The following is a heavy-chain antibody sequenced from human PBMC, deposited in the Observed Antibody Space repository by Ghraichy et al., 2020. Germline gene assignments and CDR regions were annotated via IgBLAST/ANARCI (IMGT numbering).Heavy chain of an antibody. J-gene: IGHJ5*02. CDR2: ISGDGGST. CDR1: GFTFDDYA. D-gene: IGHD3-9*01. Sequence: GGLRLSCAASGFTFDDYAMHWVRQAPGKGLEWVSLISGDGGSTYYADSVKGRFTISRDNSKNSLYLQMNSLRTEDTALYYCAKGDYDILTGYYNWFDPWGQGTLVTVSS. V-gene: IGHV3-43*02. CDR3: AKGDYDILTGYYNWFDP.